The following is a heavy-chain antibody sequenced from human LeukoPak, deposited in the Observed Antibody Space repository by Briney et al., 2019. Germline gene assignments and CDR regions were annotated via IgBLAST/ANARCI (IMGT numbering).Heavy chain of an antibody. Sequence: ASVTVSCKASGYTFTSYGISWVRQAPGQGLEWMGWISAYNGNTNYAQKLQGRVTMTTDTSTSTAYMELRSLRSDDTAVYYCARELRGYSGLVAATGADYWGQGTLVTVSS. CDR1: GYTFTSYG. CDR3: ARELRGYSGLVAATGADY. V-gene: IGHV1-18*01. D-gene: IGHD2-15*01. J-gene: IGHJ4*02. CDR2: ISAYNGNT.